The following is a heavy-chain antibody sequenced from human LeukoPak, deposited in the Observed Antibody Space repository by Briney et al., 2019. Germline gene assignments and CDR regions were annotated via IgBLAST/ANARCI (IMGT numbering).Heavy chain of an antibody. CDR3: ARAQSAAGTNFYLR. CDR2: ISAYNGNT. J-gene: IGHJ4*02. CDR1: GYTFTSYG. Sequence: ASVKVSCKASGYTFTSYGISWVRQAPGQGLEWMGWISAYNGNTNYAQKLQGRVTMSTDTSTSSGYMELRSLRSDDTAMYYCARAQSAAGTNFYLRWGQGTLVTVSS. V-gene: IGHV1-18*01. D-gene: IGHD6-13*01.